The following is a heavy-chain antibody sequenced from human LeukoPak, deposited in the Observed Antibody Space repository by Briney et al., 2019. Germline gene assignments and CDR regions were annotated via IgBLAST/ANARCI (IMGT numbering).Heavy chain of an antibody. J-gene: IGHJ5*02. CDR1: GYTFTGYY. V-gene: IGHV1-2*02. D-gene: IGHD3-22*01. CDR3: ARGPILFITMIVVVTNWFDP. Sequence: GASVKVSCKASGYTFTGYYMHWVRRAPGQGLEWMGWINPNSGGTNYAQKFQGRVTMTRDTSISTAYMELSRLRSDDTAVYYCARGPILFITMIVVVTNWFDPWGQGTLVTVSS. CDR2: INPNSGGT.